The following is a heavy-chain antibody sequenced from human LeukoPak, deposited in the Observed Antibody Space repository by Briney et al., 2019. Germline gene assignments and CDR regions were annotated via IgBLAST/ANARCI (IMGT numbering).Heavy chain of an antibody. CDR2: ISAYNGNT. D-gene: IGHD3-22*01. CDR3: ARSTYSYDSSGYYYQLHRFDY. CDR1: GYTFTSYG. Sequence: ASVKVSCKASGYTFTSYGISWVRQAPGQGLEWMGWISAYNGNTNYAQKLQGRVTMTTDTSTNTAYLELRSLRSDDTAVYYCARSTYSYDSSGYYYQLHRFDYWGQGTLVTVSS. V-gene: IGHV1-18*01. J-gene: IGHJ4*02.